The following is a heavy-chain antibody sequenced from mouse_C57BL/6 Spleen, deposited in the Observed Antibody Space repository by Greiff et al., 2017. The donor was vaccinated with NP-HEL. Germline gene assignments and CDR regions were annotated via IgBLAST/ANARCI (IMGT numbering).Heavy chain of an antibody. D-gene: IGHD1-1*01. Sequence: EVQRVESGEGLVKPGGSLKLSCAASGFTFSSYAMSWVRQTPEKRLEWVAYISSGGDYIYYADTVKGRFTISRDNARNTLYLQMSSLKSENTAMYYGAREGGTTVRYYDVWGTGTTVTVSS. CDR2: ISSGGDYI. CDR1: GFTFSSYA. J-gene: IGHJ1*03. V-gene: IGHV5S21*01. CDR3: AREGGTTVRYYDV.